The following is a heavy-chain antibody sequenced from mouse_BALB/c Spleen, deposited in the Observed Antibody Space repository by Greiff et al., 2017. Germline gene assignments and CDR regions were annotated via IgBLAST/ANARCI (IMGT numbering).Heavy chain of an antibody. J-gene: IGHJ4*01. D-gene: IGHD1-1*01. V-gene: IGHV1-7*01. CDR3: AITTVVAYYAMDY. CDR2: INPSTGYT. Sequence: VKLMESGAELAKPGASVKMSCKASGYTFTSYWMHWVKQRPGQGLEWIGYINPSTGYTEYNQKFKDKATLTADKSSSTAYMQLSSLTSEDSAVYYCAITTVVAYYAMDYWGQGTSVTVSS. CDR1: GYTFTSYW.